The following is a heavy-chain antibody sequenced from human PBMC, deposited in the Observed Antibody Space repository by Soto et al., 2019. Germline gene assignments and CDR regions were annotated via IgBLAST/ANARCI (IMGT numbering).Heavy chain of an antibody. CDR3: ARTNYDFWSGYSNWFDP. V-gene: IGHV1-8*01. CDR2: MNPNSGNT. D-gene: IGHD3-3*01. CDR1: GYTFTSYD. Sequence: ASVKVSCKAPGYTFTSYDINWVRQATGQGLEWMGWMNPNSGNTGYAQKFQGRVTMTRNTPISTAYMELSSLRSEDTAVYYCARTNYDFWSGYSNWFDPWGQGTLVTVSS. J-gene: IGHJ5*02.